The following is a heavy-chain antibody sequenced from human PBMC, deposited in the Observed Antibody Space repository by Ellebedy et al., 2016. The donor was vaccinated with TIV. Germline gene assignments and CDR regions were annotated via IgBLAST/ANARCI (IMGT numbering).Heavy chain of an antibody. V-gene: IGHV5-10-1*01. CDR3: ASWATTGDRGGMDY. CDR2: IDPSDSYT. D-gene: IGHD7-27*01. Sequence: KVSCKGSGYSFTSYWISWVRQMPGKGLEWMGRIDPSDSYTNYSPSFQGHVTISADKSISTAYLQWSSLKASDTAMYYCASWATTGDRGGMDYWGQGTLVTVSS. J-gene: IGHJ4*02. CDR1: GYSFTSYW.